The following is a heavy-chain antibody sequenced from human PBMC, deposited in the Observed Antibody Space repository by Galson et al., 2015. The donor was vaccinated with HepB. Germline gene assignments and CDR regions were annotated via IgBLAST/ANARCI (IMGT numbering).Heavy chain of an antibody. CDR1: GYSFISHW. CDR3: ARHVQNGYNYLPGDY. J-gene: IGHJ4*02. D-gene: IGHD5-24*01. Sequence: QSGAEVKKPGESLRISCKGSGYSFISHWISWVRQMPGKGLEWMGRIDPSDSYTNYSPSFQGHVTFSADKSITTAYLQWSGLKASDTAMYYCARHVQNGYNYLPGDYWGQGTLVTVSS. CDR2: IDPSDSYT. V-gene: IGHV5-10-1*01.